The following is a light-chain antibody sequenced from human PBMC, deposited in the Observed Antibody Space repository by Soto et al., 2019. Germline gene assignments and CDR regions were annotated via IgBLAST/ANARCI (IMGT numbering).Light chain of an antibody. CDR1: QSVSSSY. V-gene: IGKV3-20*01. CDR2: GAS. Sequence: EIVLTQSPGTLSLSPGERATLSCRASQSVSSSYLAWYQQKPGQAPRLLIYGASSRATCIPDRFSGSGSGTDFTLTIRRLEPEDFAVYYCQQYGSSPPWTFGQGTKVAIK. CDR3: QQYGSSPPWT. J-gene: IGKJ1*01.